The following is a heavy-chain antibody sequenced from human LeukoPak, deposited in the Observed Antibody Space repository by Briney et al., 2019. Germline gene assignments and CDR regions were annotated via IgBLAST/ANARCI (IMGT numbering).Heavy chain of an antibody. V-gene: IGHV3-66*02. Sequence: PGGSLRLSCAASGFAVSSNYMSWVRQAPGKGLEWVSVIYSGGSTYYADSVKGRFTISRDNSKNTLYLQMNSLRAEDTAVYYCARTLVGVGYYFDYWGQGTLVTVSS. J-gene: IGHJ4*02. CDR1: GFAVSSNY. CDR2: IYSGGST. D-gene: IGHD2-15*01. CDR3: ARTLVGVGYYFDY.